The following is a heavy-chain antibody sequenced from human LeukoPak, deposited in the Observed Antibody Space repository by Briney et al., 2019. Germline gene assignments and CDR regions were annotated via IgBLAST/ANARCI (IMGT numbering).Heavy chain of an antibody. CDR3: ARKKYPYYSDSRGPFDS. CDR1: GYTFTGYF. D-gene: IGHD3-22*01. V-gene: IGHV1-2*02. J-gene: IGHJ5*01. CDR2: MNPNSGGT. Sequence: ASVKVSCKASGYTFTGYFMHWVRQAPGQGLEWMGWMNPNSGGTNYAQNFQGRVTMTRDTSISTAYMEVSRLRSDDTAVYYCARKKYPYYSDSRGPFDSWGQGTLVTVSS.